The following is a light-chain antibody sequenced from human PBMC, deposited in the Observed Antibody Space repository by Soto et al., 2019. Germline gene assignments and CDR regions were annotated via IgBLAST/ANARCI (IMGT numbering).Light chain of an antibody. CDR1: QTVGSN. V-gene: IGKV3-15*01. CDR2: GAS. Sequence: EIVLTQSPVTLSVSPGDGASLSCRASQTVGSNLAWYQQKPGQAPRLLIYGASTRATGVPVRFSGSGSGTDFTLTIDNLQSDDFAVYYCQQHLDSPVPFGQGT. J-gene: IGKJ2*01. CDR3: QQHLDSPVP.